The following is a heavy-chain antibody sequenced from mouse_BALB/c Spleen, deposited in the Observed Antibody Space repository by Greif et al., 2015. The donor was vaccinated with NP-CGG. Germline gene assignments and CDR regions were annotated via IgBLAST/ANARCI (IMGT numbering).Heavy chain of an antibody. V-gene: IGHV1S56*01. CDR3: TRDTMDY. J-gene: IGHJ4*01. CDR2: IFPGNLNT. CDR1: GYTFTSYY. Sequence: QVQLKESGPELVKPGASVRIPCKASGYTFTSYYIHWVKQRPGQGLEWIGWIFPGNLNTKYNENFKGKATLTADKSSSTAYMQLSSLTSGDSAVYFCTRDTMDYWGQGTSVTVSS.